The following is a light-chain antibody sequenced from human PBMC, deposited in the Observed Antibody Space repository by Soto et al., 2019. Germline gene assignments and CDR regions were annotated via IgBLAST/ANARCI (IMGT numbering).Light chain of an antibody. CDR1: QNINSW. CDR2: DAS. Sequence: DIQMTQSPSTLSASVGDRVTITCRASQNINSWLAWYQQKPGKAPKLLIYDASSLESGVPSRFSGSGSGTDFTLTISSLQPDDFASYYCQQYNRYPYSFGQGTKLEIK. CDR3: QQYNRYPYS. V-gene: IGKV1-5*01. J-gene: IGKJ2*03.